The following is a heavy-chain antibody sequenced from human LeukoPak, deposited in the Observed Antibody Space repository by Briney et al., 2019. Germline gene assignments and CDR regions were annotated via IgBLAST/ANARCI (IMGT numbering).Heavy chain of an antibody. Sequence: GGSLRLSCAASGFTFDDYAMHWVRQAPGKGLEWVSGISWNSGRTGYADSVKGRFTISRDNAKNSLYLQMNTLRAEDTALYYCARLFNFYGSGTYYPFDSWGQGALVTVSS. V-gene: IGHV3-9*01. J-gene: IGHJ4*02. CDR3: ARLFNFYGSGTYYPFDS. CDR1: GFTFDDYA. CDR2: ISWNSGRT. D-gene: IGHD3-10*01.